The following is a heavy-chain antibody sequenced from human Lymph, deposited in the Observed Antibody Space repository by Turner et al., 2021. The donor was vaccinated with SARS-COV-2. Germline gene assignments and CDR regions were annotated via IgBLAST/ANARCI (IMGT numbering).Heavy chain of an antibody. Sequence: EVQLVQSGAEVKKPGESLKISCKCSVYSFPTYWIGWVRQMPGKGLEWMGIIYPGDSDTRYSPSFQGQVTISADKSISTAYLQWSSLKASDTAMYYCARLPIARGYSGYDFYYFDYWGQGTLVTVSS. V-gene: IGHV5-51*01. CDR1: VYSFPTYW. CDR3: ARLPIARGYSGYDFYYFDY. D-gene: IGHD5-12*01. J-gene: IGHJ4*02. CDR2: IYPGDSDT.